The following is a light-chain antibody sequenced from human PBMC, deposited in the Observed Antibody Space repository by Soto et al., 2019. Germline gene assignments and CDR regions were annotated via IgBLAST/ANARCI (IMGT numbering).Light chain of an antibody. CDR2: DAS. CDR1: HDITSY. V-gene: IGKV1-33*01. J-gene: IGKJ3*01. Sequence: DIQMTQSPSSLSASVGDRVTITCQASHDITSYLNWYQHKPGKAPKLLIYDASILEAGVPSRFSGSGSGTFFISTITSLQPEDVATFYCKKCVSPPFFGPGTTVDFK. CDR3: KKCVSPPF.